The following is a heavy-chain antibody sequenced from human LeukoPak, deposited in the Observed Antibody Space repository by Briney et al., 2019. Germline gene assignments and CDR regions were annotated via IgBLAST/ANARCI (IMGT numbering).Heavy chain of an antibody. D-gene: IGHD6-19*01. V-gene: IGHV3-21*01. J-gene: IGHJ4*02. CDR1: GFTFSSYW. Sequence: GGSLRLSCAASGFTFSSYWMSWVRQAPGKGLEWVSSISSSSSYIYYADSVKGRFTISRDNAKNSLYLQMNSLRAEDTAVYYCARVTRYSSGWYGVDYWGQGTLVTVSS. CDR3: ARVTRYSSGWYGVDY. CDR2: ISSSSSYI.